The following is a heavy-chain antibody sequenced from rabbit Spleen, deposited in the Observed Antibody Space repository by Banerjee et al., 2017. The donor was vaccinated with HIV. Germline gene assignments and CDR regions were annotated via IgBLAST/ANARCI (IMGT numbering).Heavy chain of an antibody. CDR2: IYAGDGST. V-gene: IGHV1S45*01. CDR3: ARNFDL. J-gene: IGHJ4*01. CDR1: GFSFSGIFY. Sequence: QQQLEESGGGLVKPGGTLTLTCTASGFSFSGIFYMCWVRQAPGKGLEWIACIYAGDGSTVYASWAKGRFTISKTSSTKVTLQMTSLTAADTATYFCARNFDLWGQGTLVTVS.